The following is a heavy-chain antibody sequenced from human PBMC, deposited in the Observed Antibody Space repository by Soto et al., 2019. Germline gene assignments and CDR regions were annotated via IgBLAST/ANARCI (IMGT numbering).Heavy chain of an antibody. CDR2: IYHSGST. D-gene: IGHD6-19*01. CDR1: DYSISSGYY. J-gene: IGHJ4*02. CDR3: ARVVSVAGAHFDY. Sequence: PSETLSLTCGVSDYSISSGYYWGWIRQPPGKGLEWIGGIYHSGSTYYSPSLQRRVTISVDTSKNHFSLKLRSLTAADTAVYYCARVVSVAGAHFDYWGQGALVTV. V-gene: IGHV4-38-2*01.